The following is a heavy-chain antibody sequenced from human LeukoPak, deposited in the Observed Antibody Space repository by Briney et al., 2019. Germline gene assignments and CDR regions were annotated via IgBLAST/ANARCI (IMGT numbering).Heavy chain of an antibody. Sequence: GGSLRLSCAASGFTFSNYALTWVRQTPGKGLEWVSTVSGPGTVTYYADSVKGRFTISRDNSKNTLYLQMDSLGADDTALYYCAKPGGPGIAARGAFDLWGQGTMVTVSS. D-gene: IGHD6-25*01. J-gene: IGHJ3*01. CDR3: AKPGGPGIAARGAFDL. V-gene: IGHV3-23*01. CDR2: VSGPGTVT. CDR1: GFTFSNYA.